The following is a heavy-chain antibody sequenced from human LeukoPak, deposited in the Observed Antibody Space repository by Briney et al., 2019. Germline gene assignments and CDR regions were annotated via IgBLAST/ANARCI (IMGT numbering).Heavy chain of an antibody. CDR2: IRYDGSNK. Sequence: GGSLRLSCAASGFTFSSYGMHWVRQAPGKGLKWVAFIRYDGSNKYYADSVKGRFTISRDNSKNTLYLQMNSLRAEDTAVYYCAKDPGSYRYSGSYNDYWGQGTLVTVSS. CDR3: AKDPGSYRYSGSYNDY. V-gene: IGHV3-30*02. J-gene: IGHJ4*02. D-gene: IGHD1-26*01. CDR1: GFTFSSYG.